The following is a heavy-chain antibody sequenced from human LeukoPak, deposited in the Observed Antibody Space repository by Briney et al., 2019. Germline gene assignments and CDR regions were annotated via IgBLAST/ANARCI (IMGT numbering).Heavy chain of an antibody. CDR1: GYTFTDYY. V-gene: IGHV1-2*04. J-gene: IGHJ5*02. D-gene: IGHD5-24*01. CDR2: INPNGGGT. Sequence: ASVKVSCKTSGYTFTDYYIHWVRQAPGQGPEWMGSINPNGGGTNYAQKFQGWVTMTMDTSITTVYMELSRLKSDDTAVYYCAKDAENGSGWFDPWGQGTLVTVSS. CDR3: AKDAENGSGWFDP.